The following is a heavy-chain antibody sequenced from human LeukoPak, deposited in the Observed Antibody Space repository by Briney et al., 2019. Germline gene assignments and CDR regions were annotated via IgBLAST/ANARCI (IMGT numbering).Heavy chain of an antibody. Sequence: GSLRLSCAASGISVSNNYMAWVRQAPGKGLVWVSRLSSDGGSTNYADSVKGRFTTSRDNSKNTLYLQMNTLRTEDTAIYYCARSAAAGPFDYWGQGTLLTVSS. V-gene: IGHV3-74*01. CDR1: GISVSNNY. CDR3: ARSAAAGPFDY. J-gene: IGHJ4*02. D-gene: IGHD6-13*01. CDR2: LSSDGGST.